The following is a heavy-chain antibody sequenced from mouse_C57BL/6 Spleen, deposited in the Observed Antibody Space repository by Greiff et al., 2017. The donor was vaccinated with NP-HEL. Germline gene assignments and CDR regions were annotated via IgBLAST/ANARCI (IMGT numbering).Heavy chain of an antibody. CDR1: GFNIKDDY. D-gene: IGHD1-1*01. J-gene: IGHJ3*01. CDR2: IDPENGDT. Sequence: EVKPVESGAELVRPGASVKLSCTASGFNIKDDYMHWVKQRPEQGLEWIGWIDPENGDTEYASKFQGKATITADTSSNTAYLQLSSLTSEDTAVYYCTTNYGSSFAYWGQGTLVTVSA. CDR3: TTNYGSSFAY. V-gene: IGHV14-4*01.